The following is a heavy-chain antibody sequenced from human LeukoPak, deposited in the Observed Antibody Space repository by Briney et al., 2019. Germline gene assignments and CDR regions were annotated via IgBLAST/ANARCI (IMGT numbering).Heavy chain of an antibody. D-gene: IGHD3-22*01. CDR1: GFTFSDYY. J-gene: IGHJ4*02. V-gene: IGHV3-11*05. CDR3: AKGDDSSGYPITLFDY. Sequence: GGSLRLSCAASGFTFSDYYMSWIRQAPGKGLEWVSYISSSSSYTYYADSVKGRFTISRDNSKNTLYLQMNSLRAEDTAVYYCAKGDDSSGYPITLFDYWGQGTLVTVSS. CDR2: ISSSSSYT.